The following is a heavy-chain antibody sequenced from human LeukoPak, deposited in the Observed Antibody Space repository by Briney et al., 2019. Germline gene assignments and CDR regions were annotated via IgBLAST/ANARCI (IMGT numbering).Heavy chain of an antibody. CDR3: ARAPAPSGYRNYYYMDV. CDR1: GFTFSSYA. J-gene: IGHJ6*03. D-gene: IGHD3-3*01. Sequence: PGGSLRLSCAASGFTFSSYAMHWVRQAPGKGLEWVAVISYDGSNKYYADSVKGRFTISRDNSKNTLYLQMNSLRAEDTAVYYCARAPAPSGYRNYYYMDVWGKGTTVTVSS. V-gene: IGHV3-30-3*01. CDR2: ISYDGSNK.